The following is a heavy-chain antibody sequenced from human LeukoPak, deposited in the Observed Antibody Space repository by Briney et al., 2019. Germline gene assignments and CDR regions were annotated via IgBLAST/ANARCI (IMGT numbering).Heavy chain of an antibody. CDR2: ISYDGSNK. CDR1: GFTFSSYG. J-gene: IGHJ4*02. D-gene: IGHD3-22*01. Sequence: GGSLRLSCAASGFTFSSYGMHWVRQAPGKGLEWVAVISYDGSNKYYADSVKGRFTISRDNPKNTLYLQMNSLRAEDTAVYYCAKGFAYYYDSSRYQVDYWGQGTLSPSPQ. CDR3: AKGFAYYYDSSRYQVDY. V-gene: IGHV3-30*18.